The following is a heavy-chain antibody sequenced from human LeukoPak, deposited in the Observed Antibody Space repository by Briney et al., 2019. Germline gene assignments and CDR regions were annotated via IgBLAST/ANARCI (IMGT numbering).Heavy chain of an antibody. V-gene: IGHV3-53*01. Sequence: GGSLRLSCAASGFTVSSSFMAWVRQAPGKGLEWVSVTYSDGTTYYADSVKGRFTISRDNSKNTLDLQMNSLRADDTATYYCAKEKRNLRGARDAFDIWGQGTLVTVSA. CDR2: TYSDGTT. J-gene: IGHJ3*02. CDR1: GFTVSSSF. D-gene: IGHD1-26*01. CDR3: AKEKRNLRGARDAFDI.